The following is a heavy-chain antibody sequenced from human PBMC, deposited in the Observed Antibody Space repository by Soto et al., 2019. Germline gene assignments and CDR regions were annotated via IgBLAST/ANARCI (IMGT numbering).Heavy chain of an antibody. Sequence: GGSLRLSCXASGFTFSDYYMSWIRQAPGKGLEWVSYISSSGSTIYYADSVKGRFTISRDNAKNSLYLQMNSLRAEDTAVYYCARGHDGYYYDRSGYFFGPTYYYYGMDVWGQGTTVTVSS. CDR2: ISSSGSTI. D-gene: IGHD3-22*01. V-gene: IGHV3-11*01. CDR3: ARGHDGYYYDRSGYFFGPTYYYYGMDV. J-gene: IGHJ6*02. CDR1: GFTFSDYY.